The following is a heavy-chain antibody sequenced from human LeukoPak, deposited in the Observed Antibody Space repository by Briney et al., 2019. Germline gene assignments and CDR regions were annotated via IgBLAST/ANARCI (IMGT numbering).Heavy chain of an antibody. V-gene: IGHV4-34*01. CDR2: INHSGST. Sequence: SETLSLTCAVYGGSFSGYYWSWIRQPPGKGLEWIGEINHSGSTNYNPSLKSRVTISVDTSKNQFSLKLSSVTAADTAFYYCASQGHHGKIVGTTLSYFYTDVWGKGTTVTVSS. J-gene: IGHJ6*03. CDR3: ASQGHHGKIVGTTLSYFYTDV. D-gene: IGHD1-26*01. CDR1: GGSFSGYY.